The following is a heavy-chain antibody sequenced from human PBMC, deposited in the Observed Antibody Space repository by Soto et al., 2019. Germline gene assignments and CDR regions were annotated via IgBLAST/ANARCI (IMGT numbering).Heavy chain of an antibody. CDR3: TGGNRIMIFGAVPPICGLDV. CDR2: IIPIFGTA. J-gene: IGHJ6*02. Sequence: SVQGSCSASGGTLSSYSFIWVRQAPAQGLEWMGGIIPIFGTANYAQKFQGRVTITADESTSTAYMELSSLKSEDMAVYYFTGGNRIMIFGAVPPICGLDVWGQGTTVTVSS. CDR1: GGTLSSYS. D-gene: IGHD3-3*01. V-gene: IGHV1-69*01.